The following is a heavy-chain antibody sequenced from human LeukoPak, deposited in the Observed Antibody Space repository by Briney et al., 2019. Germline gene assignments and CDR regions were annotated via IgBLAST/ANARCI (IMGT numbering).Heavy chain of an antibody. CDR1: GYTFTSYD. D-gene: IGHD4-11*01. J-gene: IGHJ5*02. Sequence: ASVTLSCKGSGYTFTSYDINWVRQAPGQGLEWMGGIIPIFGTANYAQKFQGRVTITTDESTSTAYMELSSLRSEDTAVYYCARVHGYSKTWFDPWGQGTLVAVSS. CDR2: IIPIFGTA. CDR3: ARVHGYSKTWFDP. V-gene: IGHV1-69*05.